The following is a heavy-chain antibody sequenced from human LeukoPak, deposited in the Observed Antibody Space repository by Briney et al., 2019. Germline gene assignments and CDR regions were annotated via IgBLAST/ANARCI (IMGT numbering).Heavy chain of an antibody. J-gene: IGHJ4*01. Sequence: GSSVRVSCKASGGTFSSYAVSWLRQAPGQGLEWMGGIIPLSGTAKYAERFQGRVTFTTDESTTTVYMDMTTLRSEGTAVYFCARGPRDGYSLMPYYFDYWGHGTRVSVST. V-gene: IGHV1-69*05. D-gene: IGHD5-24*01. CDR3: ARGPRDGYSLMPYYFDY. CDR1: GGTFSSYA. CDR2: IIPLSGTA.